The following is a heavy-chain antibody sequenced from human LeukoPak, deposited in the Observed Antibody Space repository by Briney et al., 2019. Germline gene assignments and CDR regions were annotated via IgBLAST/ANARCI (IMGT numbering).Heavy chain of an antibody. CDR1: SGSMGSYY. D-gene: IGHD7-27*01. Sequence: SETLSLTCTVSSGSMGSYYWNWLRQPAGKGLEWSGRIYTSGGTNYNPSLKSRVTMSVGTSKKQFSLRLSSVTAADTAVYYCARDPTTLGRYFDLWGRRTQVTVSS. CDR2: IYTSGGT. J-gene: IGHJ2*01. V-gene: IGHV4-4*07. CDR3: ARDPTTLGRYFDL.